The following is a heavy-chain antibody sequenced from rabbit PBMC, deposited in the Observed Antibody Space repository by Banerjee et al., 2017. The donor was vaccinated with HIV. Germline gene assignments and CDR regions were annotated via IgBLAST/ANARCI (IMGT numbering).Heavy chain of an antibody. Sequence: QEQLEESGGDLVKPEGSLTLTCTASGFSFSNNFYMCWVRQAPGKGLEWIACIYVGSSGTTYYANWARGRFTISKTSSTTVTLQMTSLTAADTATYFCARDWTGGYTPYAIEFSLWGQGTLVTVS. J-gene: IGHJ4*01. CDR1: GFSFSNNFY. CDR2: IYVGSSGTT. CDR3: ARDWTGGYTPYAIEFSL. V-gene: IGHV1S45*01. D-gene: IGHD6-1*01.